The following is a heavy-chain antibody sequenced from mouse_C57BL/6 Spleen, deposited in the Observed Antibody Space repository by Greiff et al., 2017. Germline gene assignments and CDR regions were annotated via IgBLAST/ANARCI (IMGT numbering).Heavy chain of an antibody. D-gene: IGHD2-4*01. V-gene: IGHV1-52*01. J-gene: IGHJ1*03. CDR3: IYYDYDEQYFDV. CDR1: GYTFTSYW. CDR2: IDPSDSET. Sequence: QVQLQQPGAELVRPGSSVKLSCKASGYTFTSYWLHWVKQRPIQGLEWIGNIDPSDSETHYNQKFKDKATLTVDKSSSTAYMQLSSLTSEDSAVYYCIYYDYDEQYFDVWGTGTTVTVSS.